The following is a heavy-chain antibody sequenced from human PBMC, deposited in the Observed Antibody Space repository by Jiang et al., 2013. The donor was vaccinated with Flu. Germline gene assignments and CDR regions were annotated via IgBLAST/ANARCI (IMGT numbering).Heavy chain of an antibody. V-gene: IGHV4-34*01. Sequence: LLKPSETLSLTCAVYGGSFSGYYWNWIRQPPGKGLEWIGEINHSGSTNYNPSLKSRVTISLDTSKNQFSLKLSSVTAADTAVYSCARGINRGVSSLGRRTAYYYYIDVWGKETTVTVSS. D-gene: IGHD3-10*01. CDR1: GGSFSGYY. J-gene: IGHJ6*03. CDR2: INHSGST. CDR3: ARGINRGVSSLGRRTAYYYYIDV.